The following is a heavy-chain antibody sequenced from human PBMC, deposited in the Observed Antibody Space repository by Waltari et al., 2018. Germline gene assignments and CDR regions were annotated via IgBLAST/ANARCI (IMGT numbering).Heavy chain of an antibody. D-gene: IGHD3-16*02. V-gene: IGHV4-34*01. Sequence: QVQLQQWGPGLLKASATLSLTCAVYGGSFSGYYCKWIRQAPGKGLEWIGEINHSGRTNYNPSLKSRVTISVDTSKNQFSLRLTAVTAADTSVYYCARGRLSSQLQARGRRGNWFDPWGQGTLVTVSS. J-gene: IGHJ5*02. CDR1: GGSFSGYY. CDR2: INHSGRT. CDR3: ARGRLSSQLQARGRRGNWFDP.